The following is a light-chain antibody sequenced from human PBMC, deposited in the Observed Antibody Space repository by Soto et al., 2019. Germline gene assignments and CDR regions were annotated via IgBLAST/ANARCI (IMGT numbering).Light chain of an antibody. V-gene: IGKV3-11*01. CDR1: QSVSGY. CDR3: QHRSNWPST. CDR2: EAS. J-gene: IGKJ4*02. Sequence: EIVLTQSPATLSLSPGNRATLSCRASQSVSGYLAWYQQKPGQAPRRLIYEASNRATGIPARFSGSGSGTDFTLTITSLEPEDCAVDYCQHRSNWPSTFGGGTKVEI.